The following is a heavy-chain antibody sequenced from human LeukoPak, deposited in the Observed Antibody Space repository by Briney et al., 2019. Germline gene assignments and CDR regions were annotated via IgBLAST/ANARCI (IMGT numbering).Heavy chain of an antibody. CDR2: IIPIFGTA. D-gene: IGHD3-9*01. J-gene: IGHJ4*02. Sequence: SVKVSCKASGGTFSSYAISWVRQAPGQGLELMGGIIPIFGTANYAQKFQGRVTITADESTSTAYMELSSLRSEDTAVYYCAREWSTYDILTGYLRSWGQGTLVTVSS. CDR3: AREWSTYDILTGYLRS. CDR1: GGTFSSYA. V-gene: IGHV1-69*01.